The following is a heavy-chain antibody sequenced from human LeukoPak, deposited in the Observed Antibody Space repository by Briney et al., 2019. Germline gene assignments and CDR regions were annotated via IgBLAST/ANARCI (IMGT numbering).Heavy chain of an antibody. CDR1: GFTFSSYS. J-gene: IGHJ4*02. Sequence: PGGSLRLSCAASGFTFSSYSMNWVRQAPGKGLEWVSSISSSSSYIYYADSVKGRFTISRDDAKNSLYLQMNSLRAEDTAVYYCARDGPGSSWYFDYWGQGTLVTVSS. D-gene: IGHD6-13*01. CDR3: ARDGPGSSWYFDY. CDR2: ISSSSSYI. V-gene: IGHV3-21*01.